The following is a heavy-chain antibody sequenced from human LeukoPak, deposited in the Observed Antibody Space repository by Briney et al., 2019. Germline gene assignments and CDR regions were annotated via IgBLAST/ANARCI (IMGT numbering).Heavy chain of an antibody. J-gene: IGHJ5*02. CDR1: GFTFSSYA. CDR3: AKFVVGELNWNWFDP. CDR2: ISGSGGST. V-gene: IGHV3-23*01. D-gene: IGHD3-10*01. Sequence: GGSLRLSCAASGFTFSSYAMSWVRQAPGKGLEWVSAISGSGGSTYYADSVKGRFTISRDNSKNTLYLQINSLRAEDTAVYYRAKFVVGELNWNWFDPWGQGTLVTVSS.